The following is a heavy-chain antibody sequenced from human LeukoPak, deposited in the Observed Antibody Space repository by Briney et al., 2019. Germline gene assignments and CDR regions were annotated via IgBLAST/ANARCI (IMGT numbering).Heavy chain of an antibody. CDR1: GYTFTSYA. V-gene: IGHV7-4-1*02. CDR3: ARAQRRFSLGYYDSSGYPY. CDR2: INTNTGNP. Sequence: GASVKVSCKASGYTFTSYAMNWVRQAPGQGLEWMGWINTNTGNPTYAQGFTGRFVFSLDTSVSTAYLQISSLKAEDTAVYYCARAQRRFSLGYYDSSGYPYWGQGTLVTVSS. D-gene: IGHD3-22*01. J-gene: IGHJ4*02.